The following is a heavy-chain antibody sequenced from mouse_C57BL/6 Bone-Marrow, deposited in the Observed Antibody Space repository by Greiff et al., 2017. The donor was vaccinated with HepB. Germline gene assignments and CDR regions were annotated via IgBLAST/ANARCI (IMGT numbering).Heavy chain of an antibody. V-gene: IGHV8-8*01. CDR3: ARIEDYVAMDY. J-gene: IGHJ4*01. Sequence: QVTLKASGPGILQPSQSLSLTCSSSGFSLSTFGMGVGRFRQPSGQGLEWLAHIWWDDDKYYNPALKSRVTISKDTSKNQVFLNVADVDTADTATYYCARIEDYVAMDYWGQGTSVTVSS. D-gene: IGHD1-1*02. CDR2: IWWDDDK. CDR1: GFSLSTFGMG.